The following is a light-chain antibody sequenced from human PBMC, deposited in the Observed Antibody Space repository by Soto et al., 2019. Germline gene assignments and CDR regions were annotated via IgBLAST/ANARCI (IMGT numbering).Light chain of an antibody. Sequence: QSALTQPASVSGSPGQSITISCTGTSGDIGGYKYVSWYQQHPGKAPRLIIYEVSNRPSGVSSRFSVSKSGNTASLTISGLQADDAADYYCSSYSTSSTDVLVGGLPKLTVL. CDR2: EVS. CDR1: SGDIGGYKY. J-gene: IGLJ2*01. V-gene: IGLV2-14*01. CDR3: SSYSTSSTDVL.